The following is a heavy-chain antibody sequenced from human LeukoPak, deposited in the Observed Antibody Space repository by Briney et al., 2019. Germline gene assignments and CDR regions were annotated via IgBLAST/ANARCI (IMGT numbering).Heavy chain of an antibody. CDR3: ARGARLQPMGEF. J-gene: IGHJ4*02. Sequence: GGSLRLSCAASGFTFSSYSMNWVRQAPGRGLQWVSSISGDGRDTFYADSVKGRFTVSRDNSKTTMFLQMNSLRVEDTALYYCARGARLQPMGEFWGQGTLVTVSS. D-gene: IGHD4-11*01. CDR1: GFTFSSYS. CDR2: ISGDGRDT. V-gene: IGHV3-23*01.